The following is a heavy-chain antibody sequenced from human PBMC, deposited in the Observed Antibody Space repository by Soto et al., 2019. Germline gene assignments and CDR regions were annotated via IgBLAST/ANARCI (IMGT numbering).Heavy chain of an antibody. V-gene: IGHV4-39*01. D-gene: IGHD3-10*01. CDR2: IYYSGST. CDR3: ARQSPTYYHGSGRGDYFDY. Sequence: PSETMSLTCSVSGRSISRSSYSWCWIHQPTGKGLEWIGSIYYSGSTYYNPSLKSRVNISVDTSKNQFSLKLSSVTAADTAVYYCARQSPTYYHGSGRGDYFDYWGRGTMVTVSS. J-gene: IGHJ4*02. CDR1: GRSISRSSYS.